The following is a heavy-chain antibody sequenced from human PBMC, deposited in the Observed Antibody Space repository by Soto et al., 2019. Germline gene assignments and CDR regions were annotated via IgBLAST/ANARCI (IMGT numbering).Heavy chain of an antibody. CDR2: TSPAGSST. CDR1: GFTVTSYW. D-gene: IGHD5-12*01. V-gene: IGHV3-74*01. CDR3: ARGNTGYGNFDY. J-gene: IGHJ4*02. Sequence: DVQLVESGGGIVQPGGSLRLSCAASGFTVTSYWRHWVRQAPGKGLVWVSRTSPAGSSTYYADFVRGRFTISKDTAKNTLYLQINSLGAEDTAVYYCARGNTGYGNFDYWGQGTLVTVSS.